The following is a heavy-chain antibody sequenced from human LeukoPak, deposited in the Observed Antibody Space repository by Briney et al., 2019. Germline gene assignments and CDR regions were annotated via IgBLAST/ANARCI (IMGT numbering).Heavy chain of an antibody. CDR2: INTDGTTT. CDR3: ARANDNDGSSGYSHDY. J-gene: IGHJ4*02. CDR1: GFTFSRYW. V-gene: IGHV3-74*01. D-gene: IGHD3-22*01. Sequence: PGGSLRLSCAASGFTFSRYWMHWVRHNPEKGLVWVSRINTDGTTTDYAGSVKGRFTISRDNAKSTLYLQMNSLRAEDTAEYYCARANDNDGSSGYSHDYWGQGTLVTVSS.